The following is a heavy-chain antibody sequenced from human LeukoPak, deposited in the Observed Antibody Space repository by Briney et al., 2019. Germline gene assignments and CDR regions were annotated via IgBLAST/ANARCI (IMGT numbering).Heavy chain of an antibody. CDR1: GFSLSTSGVG. CDR3: AHREKGAFDI. CDR2: IYWNDDK. J-gene: IGHJ3*02. Sequence: SGPTLVKPTQTLTPTCTFSGFSLSTSGVGVAWIRQPPGKALECLALIYWNDDKRYSPSLKSRLTITKDTSKNQVVLTMTNMDPVDTATYYCAHREKGAFDIWGQGTMVTVSS. V-gene: IGHV2-5*01.